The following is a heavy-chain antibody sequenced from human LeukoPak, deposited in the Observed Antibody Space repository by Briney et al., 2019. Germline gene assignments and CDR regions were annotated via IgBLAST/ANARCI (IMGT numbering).Heavy chain of an antibody. CDR3: GREDWGSGFH. D-gene: IGHD7-27*01. V-gene: IGHV6-1*01. J-gene: IGHJ4*02. Sequence: SQTLSLTCAISGDSVSSHTVAWNWIRQSPSRGLEWLRRTYYRSKWYYDYAISVKSRITINPDTSKNQLSLQLNSVTPEDAAVYYCGREDWGSGFHWGQGTLVTVSS. CDR1: GDSVSSHTVA. CDR2: TYYRSKWYY.